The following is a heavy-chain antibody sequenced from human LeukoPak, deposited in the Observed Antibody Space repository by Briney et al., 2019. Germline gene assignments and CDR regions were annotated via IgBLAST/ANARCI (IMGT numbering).Heavy chain of an antibody. D-gene: IGHD3-10*02. CDR3: ATIYGATDP. J-gene: IGHJ5*02. CDR1: GFTFSSYA. CDR2: ISYDGSNK. V-gene: IGHV3-30-3*01. Sequence: GGSLRLSCAASGFTFSSYAMHWVRQAPGKGLEWVAVISYDGSNKYYADSVKGRFTISRDNSKNTLYLQMNSLRAEDTAVYYCATIYGATDPWGQGTLVTVSS.